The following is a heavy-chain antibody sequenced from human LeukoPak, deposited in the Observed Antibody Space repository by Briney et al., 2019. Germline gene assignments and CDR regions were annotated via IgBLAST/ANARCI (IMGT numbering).Heavy chain of an antibody. Sequence: GASVKVSCKASGYSFTNFGITWVRQAPGQGLEWMGWISAYNGNTDYAQNFQGRVTVTADTSTSTAYMELRGRRSDDTAVYYCARSGCSAGTCYSQTVKFDYWGQGTLVTVSS. CDR1: GYSFTNFG. V-gene: IGHV1-18*01. CDR2: ISAYNGNT. J-gene: IGHJ4*02. D-gene: IGHD2-15*01. CDR3: ARSGCSAGTCYSQTVKFDY.